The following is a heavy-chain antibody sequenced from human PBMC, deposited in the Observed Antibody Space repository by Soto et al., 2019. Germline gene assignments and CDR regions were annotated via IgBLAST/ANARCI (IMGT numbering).Heavy chain of an antibody. CDR1: GGSFSGYY. CDR3: ARCDYDILTGYYNGIDP. V-gene: IGHV4-34*01. J-gene: IGHJ5*02. CDR2: INHSGST. D-gene: IGHD3-9*01. Sequence: SEPLSLTCAVYGGSFSGYYWSWISKPPGKGLEWIGEINHSGSTNYNPSLKSRVTISVDTSKNQFSLKLSSVTAADTAVYYCARCDYDILTGYYNGIDPWGQGTLVTVSS.